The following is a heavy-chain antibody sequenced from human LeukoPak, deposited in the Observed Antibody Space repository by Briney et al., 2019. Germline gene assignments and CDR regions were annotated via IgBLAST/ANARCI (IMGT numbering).Heavy chain of an antibody. Sequence: HGESLKISCKGSGYSFTSYWIGWVRQMPGKGLEWMGIIYPGDSDTRYRPSFQGQVTISADKSISTAYLQWSSLKASDTAMYYCARHCSGGSCYSGVGYAFDIWGQGTMVTVSS. V-gene: IGHV5-51*01. J-gene: IGHJ3*02. CDR2: IYPGDSDT. D-gene: IGHD2-15*01. CDR3: ARHCSGGSCYSGVGYAFDI. CDR1: GYSFTSYW.